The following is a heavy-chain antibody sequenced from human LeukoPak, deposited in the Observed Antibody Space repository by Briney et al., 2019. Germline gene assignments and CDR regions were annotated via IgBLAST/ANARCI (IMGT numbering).Heavy chain of an antibody. CDR1: GFILSDYY. D-gene: IGHD3-22*01. V-gene: IGHV3-11*04. Sequence: GGSLRPSCAASGFILSDYYMSWIRQAPGKGLEWVAYISTNDRTTYYADSVKGRFTISRDNAKNSLYLHMNSLRAEDTAVYYCARESYSSGYYYDYWGQGTLVTVSS. CDR3: ARESYSSGYYYDY. J-gene: IGHJ4*02. CDR2: ISTNDRTT.